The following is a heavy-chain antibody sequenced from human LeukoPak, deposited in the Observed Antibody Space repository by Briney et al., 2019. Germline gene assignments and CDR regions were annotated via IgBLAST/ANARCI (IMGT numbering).Heavy chain of an antibody. CDR3: AKGVGNYYYAMDV. D-gene: IGHD1-1*01. CDR1: GFTFNTYA. CDR2: VTGRGAYT. V-gene: IGHV3-23*01. J-gene: IGHJ6*02. Sequence: PGGSLRLSCAASGFTFNTYAMSWVRQAPGKGLEWVSTVTGRGAYTYNADSVKGRFTISRDNSKNTLYLQMNSLRAEDTAVYYCAKGVGNYYYAMDVWGQGTTVTVSS.